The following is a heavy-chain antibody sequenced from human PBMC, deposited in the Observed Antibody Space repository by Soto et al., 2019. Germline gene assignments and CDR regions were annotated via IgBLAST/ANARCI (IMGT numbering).Heavy chain of an antibody. D-gene: IGHD4-17*01. Sequence: GGSLRLSCAASGFTFSDAWMSWVRQAPGKGLELVGRIKRKTDGGTTDYTAPVKGRFTISRDDSKDTLYLEMNSLKTEDTALYYCATDRRDYGDVHFDSWGRGTLVIVSS. CDR2: IKRKTDGGTT. V-gene: IGHV3-15*01. J-gene: IGHJ4*01. CDR3: ATDRRDYGDVHFDS. CDR1: GFTFSDAW.